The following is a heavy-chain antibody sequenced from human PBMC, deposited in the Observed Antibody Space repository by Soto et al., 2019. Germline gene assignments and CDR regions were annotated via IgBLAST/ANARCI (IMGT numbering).Heavy chain of an antibody. Sequence: SETLSLTCAVYGGSFSGYYWSWIRQPPGKGLEWIGEINHSGSTNYNPSLKSRVTISVDTSKNQFSLKLSSVTAADTAVYYCASLSYDILTGYPQDFDYWGQGTLVTVSS. V-gene: IGHV4-34*01. CDR2: INHSGST. CDR3: ASLSYDILTGYPQDFDY. J-gene: IGHJ4*02. D-gene: IGHD3-9*01. CDR1: GGSFSGYY.